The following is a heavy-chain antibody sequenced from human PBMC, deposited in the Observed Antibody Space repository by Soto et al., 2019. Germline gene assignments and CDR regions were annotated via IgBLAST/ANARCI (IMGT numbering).Heavy chain of an antibody. Sequence: ASVKVSCKASGYTFTSYGISWVRQAPGQGLEWMGWISAYNGNTNYAQKLQGRVTMTTDTSTSTAYMELRGLRSDDTAVYYCAREYGDTAMATWYFDYWGQGTLVTVSS. J-gene: IGHJ4*02. V-gene: IGHV1-18*04. CDR1: GYTFTSYG. CDR2: ISAYNGNT. CDR3: AREYGDTAMATWYFDY. D-gene: IGHD5-18*01.